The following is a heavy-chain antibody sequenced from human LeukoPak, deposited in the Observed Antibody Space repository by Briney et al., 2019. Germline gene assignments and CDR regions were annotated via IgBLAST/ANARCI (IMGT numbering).Heavy chain of an antibody. CDR1: GFTFSSYG. CDR3: AKDYGVEVGY. CDR2: IRYDGSNK. V-gene: IGHV3-30*02. J-gene: IGHJ4*02. Sequence: PGESLRLSCAASGFTFSSYGMHWVRQAPGKGLEWVAFIRYDGSNKYYADSVKGRFTISRDNSKNTLYLQMNSLRAEDTAVYYCAKDYGVEVGYWGQGTLVTVSS. D-gene: IGHD4-17*01.